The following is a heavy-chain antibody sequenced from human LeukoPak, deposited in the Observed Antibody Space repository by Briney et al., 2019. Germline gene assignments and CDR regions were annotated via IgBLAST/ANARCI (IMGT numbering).Heavy chain of an antibody. D-gene: IGHD5-24*01. CDR3: ARGRDGYLDAFDI. CDR2: INSDGSST. V-gene: IGHV3-74*01. CDR1: GFTFSSYW. Sequence: PGGSLRLSCAASGFTFSSYWMHWVRQAPGKGLVWVSRINSDGSSTSYADSVKGRFTISRDNAKNSLYLQMNSLRAEDTAVYYCARGRDGYLDAFDIWGQGTMVTVSS. J-gene: IGHJ3*02.